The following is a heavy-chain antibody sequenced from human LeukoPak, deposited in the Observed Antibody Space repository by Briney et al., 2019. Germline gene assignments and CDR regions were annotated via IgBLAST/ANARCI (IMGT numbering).Heavy chain of an antibody. V-gene: IGHV3-7*03. D-gene: IGHD5-24*01. J-gene: IGHJ4*02. CDR1: GFTFSNYW. Sequence: GGSLRLSCVASGFTFSNYWMNWVRQAPGKGLEWVANIKPDGGEQYYVDSVKGRFTISRDNVENSLYLQLSSLRAEDTAVYYCAREQRTFDYWGQGILVTVSS. CDR3: AREQRTFDY. CDR2: IKPDGGEQ.